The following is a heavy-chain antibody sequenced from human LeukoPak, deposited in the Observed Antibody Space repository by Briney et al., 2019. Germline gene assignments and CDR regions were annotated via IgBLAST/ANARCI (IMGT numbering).Heavy chain of an antibody. CDR2: ISIGATTI. CDR1: GFIFSDYY. Sequence: GGSLRLSCAASGFIFSDYYMAWIRQAPGKGLECVSYISIGATTIYYADSVKGRFTISRDNAKNSLYLQMNSLRAEDTAVYYCARDIEAAGLFLDYWGQGSLVTVPS. V-gene: IGHV3-11*01. D-gene: IGHD6-13*01. J-gene: IGHJ4*02. CDR3: ARDIEAAGLFLDY.